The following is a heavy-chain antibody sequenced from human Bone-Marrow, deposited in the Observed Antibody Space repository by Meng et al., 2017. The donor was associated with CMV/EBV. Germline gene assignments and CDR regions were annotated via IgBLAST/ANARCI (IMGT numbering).Heavy chain of an antibody. CDR3: ARGEFEYSSSPPLYP. Sequence: SGGSVSSGSYYWSWIRQPPGKGLEWIGYIYYSGSTNYNPSLKSRVTISVDTSKNQFSLKLSSVTAADTAVYYCARGEFEYSSSPPLYPWGQGTLVTVSS. CDR1: GGSVSSGSYY. J-gene: IGHJ5*02. CDR2: IYYSGST. V-gene: IGHV4-61*01. D-gene: IGHD6-6*01.